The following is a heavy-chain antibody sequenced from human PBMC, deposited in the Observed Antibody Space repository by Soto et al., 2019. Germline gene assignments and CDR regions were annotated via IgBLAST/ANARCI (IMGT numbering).Heavy chain of an antibody. CDR2: VSPPFRTS. V-gene: IGHV1-69*01. J-gene: IGHJ6*02. CDR3: ARVLYYGSGSYSPYGLDV. Sequence: QVQLVQSGAKVQKPGSSVKVSCKTSGVSFNNNGIGWVRQAPGHGLEWMGGVSPPFRTSNYARKFQGRISITADASTGTVNMELSSLTSEDTAQYYCARVLYYGSGSYSPYGLDVWGQGTTVTVSS. CDR1: GVSFNNNG. D-gene: IGHD3-10*01.